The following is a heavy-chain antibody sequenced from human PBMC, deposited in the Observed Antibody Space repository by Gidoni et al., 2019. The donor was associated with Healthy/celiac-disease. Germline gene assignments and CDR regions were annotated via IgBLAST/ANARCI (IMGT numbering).Heavy chain of an antibody. Sequence: QVQLVESGGGVVQPGRSLRLSCAAYGFTLSSDGMQWVRQAPGKGLDWVAVISYDGSNKYYADSVKGRFTISRDNSKNTLYLQMNSLRAEDTAVYYCAKDPWELMVYAPPSWFDPWVQGTLVTVSS. V-gene: IGHV3-30*18. D-gene: IGHD2-8*01. CDR3: AKDPWELMVYAPPSWFDP. CDR2: ISYDGSNK. CDR1: GFTLSSDG. J-gene: IGHJ5*02.